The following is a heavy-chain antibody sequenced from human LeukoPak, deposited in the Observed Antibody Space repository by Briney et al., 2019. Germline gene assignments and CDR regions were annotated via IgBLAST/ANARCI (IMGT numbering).Heavy chain of an antibody. J-gene: IGHJ4*02. CDR3: VRHIDSSGLANFDY. D-gene: IGHD6-19*01. CDR1: GYSFTSYW. Sequence: GESLKISCKGSGYSFTSYWISWVRQMPGKGLEWVGRIDPSDSYTNYSPSFQGHVTISADKSISTAYLQWSSLKASDTAMYYCVRHIDSSGLANFDYWGQGTLVTVSS. V-gene: IGHV5-10-1*01. CDR2: IDPSDSYT.